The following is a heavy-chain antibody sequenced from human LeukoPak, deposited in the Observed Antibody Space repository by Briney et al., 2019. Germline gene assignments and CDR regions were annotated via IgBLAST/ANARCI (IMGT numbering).Heavy chain of an antibody. Sequence: TLSLTCTVSGGSISSGGYYWSWIRQHPGKGLEWIGYIYYSGSTYYNPSLKSRVTISVDTSKNQFSLKLSSVTAADTAVYYCARDGSVEDWFDLWGQGTLVTVFS. D-gene: IGHD2-21*01. V-gene: IGHV4-31*03. CDR2: IYYSGST. CDR1: GGSISSGGYY. J-gene: IGHJ5*02. CDR3: ARDGSVEDWFDL.